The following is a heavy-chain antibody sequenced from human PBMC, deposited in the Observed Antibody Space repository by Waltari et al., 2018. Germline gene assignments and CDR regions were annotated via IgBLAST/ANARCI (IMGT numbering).Heavy chain of an antibody. Sequence: EVQLVESGGGLVQTGRSLRLSCAASGFTFDDYAMHWVRQAPGKGLEWVSGISWNSGRIGYADSVKGRFTISRDNANNTLYLQLNSLRAEDTAMYYCAKEVARDSSGYYFDYWGQGTLVTVSS. J-gene: IGHJ4*02. CDR3: AKEVARDSSGYYFDY. CDR1: GFTFDDYA. V-gene: IGHV3-9*01. CDR2: ISWNSGRI. D-gene: IGHD3-22*01.